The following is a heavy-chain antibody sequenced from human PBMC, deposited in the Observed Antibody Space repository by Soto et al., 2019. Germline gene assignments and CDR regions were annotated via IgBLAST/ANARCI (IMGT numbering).Heavy chain of an antibody. Sequence: PGGSLRLSCAASGFTFSSYGMHWVRQAPGKGLEWVAVISYDGSNKYYADSVRGRFTISRDNSKDTLYLQMNSLRPEDTAVYYCARDRSIASADPFDYWGQGTLVTVSS. CDR1: GFTFSSYG. J-gene: IGHJ4*02. CDR2: ISYDGSNK. V-gene: IGHV3-30*03. CDR3: ARDRSIASADPFDY. D-gene: IGHD6-13*01.